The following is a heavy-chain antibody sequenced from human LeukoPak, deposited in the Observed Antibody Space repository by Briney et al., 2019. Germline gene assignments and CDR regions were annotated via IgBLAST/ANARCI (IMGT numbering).Heavy chain of an antibody. CDR1: GYSISSGYY. CDR3: ARYCSSTSCYGFDY. CDR2: IYHSGST. V-gene: IGHV4-38-2*01. D-gene: IGHD2-2*01. Sequence: SETLSLTCAVSGYSISSGYYWGWIRQPPGKGLEWIGSIYHSGSTYYNPSLKSRVTISVDTSKNQFSLKLSSVTAADTAVYYCARYCSSTSCYGFDYWGQGTLVTVSS. J-gene: IGHJ4*02.